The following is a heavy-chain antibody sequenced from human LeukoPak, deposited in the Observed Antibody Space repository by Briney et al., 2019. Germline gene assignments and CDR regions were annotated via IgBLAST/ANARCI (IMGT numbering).Heavy chain of an antibody. V-gene: IGHV3-23*01. CDR3: AKRRLEDSGTYGGGFDF. CDR2: ISSSTNST. D-gene: IGHD4-23*01. Sequence: GGSLRLSCAASISTFTNYAMSWVRQAPGRGLEWVSSISSSTNSTYYADSVKGRFTISRDNSKNTLHLQMNTLTTEDTAVYYCAKRRLEDSGTYGGGFDFWGQGTMVTVSS. CDR1: ISTFTNYA. J-gene: IGHJ3*01.